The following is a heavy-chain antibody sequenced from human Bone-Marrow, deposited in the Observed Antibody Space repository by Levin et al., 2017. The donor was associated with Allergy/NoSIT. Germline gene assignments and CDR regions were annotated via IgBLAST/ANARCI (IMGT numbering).Heavy chain of an antibody. CDR1: GGSISTYH. D-gene: IGHD7-27*01. J-gene: IGHJ4*02. CDR3: ARGGWGAPGPIDY. V-gene: IGHV4-59*01. Sequence: PSETLSLTCTVSGGSISTYHWSWIRQPPGKGLEWIGCMSSSGSSYWNPSLRSRVVISVDTSKNQVSLKVTSVAAADTAVYYCARGGWGAPGPIDYWGQGTLVAVSS. CDR2: MSSSGSS.